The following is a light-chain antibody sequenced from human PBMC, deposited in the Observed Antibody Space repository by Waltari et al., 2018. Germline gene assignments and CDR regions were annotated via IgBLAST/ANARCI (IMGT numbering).Light chain of an antibody. V-gene: IGKV3-20*01. CDR2: GAS. J-gene: IGKJ1*01. Sequence: IVLTQSPGPLSLSPGERATTSCRASQSVSRSLAWDQQKPGQAPKLLIYGASTRATGIPDRFTGSGSGTDFSLTISSLAPEDFAIYFCQHYVRLPATFGQGTKVEIK. CDR1: QSVSRS. CDR3: QHYVRLPAT.